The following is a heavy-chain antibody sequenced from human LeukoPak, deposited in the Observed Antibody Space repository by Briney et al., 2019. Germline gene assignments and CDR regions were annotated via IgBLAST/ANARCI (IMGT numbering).Heavy chain of an antibody. J-gene: IGHJ4*02. V-gene: IGHV4-39*01. CDR1: GGSISSSSYY. CDR2: IYYSGST. CDR3: AKTPGIAAAGTTPDFDY. Sequence: SETLSLTCTVSGGSISSSSYYWGWIRQPPGKGLEWIGSIYYSGSTYYNPSLKSRVTISVDTSKNQFSLKLSSVTAADTAVYYCAKTPGIAAAGTTPDFDYWGQGTLVTVSS. D-gene: IGHD6-13*01.